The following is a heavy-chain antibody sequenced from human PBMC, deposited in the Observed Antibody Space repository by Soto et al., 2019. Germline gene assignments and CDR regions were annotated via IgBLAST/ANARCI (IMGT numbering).Heavy chain of an antibody. J-gene: IGHJ5*02. V-gene: IGHV4-31*03. D-gene: IGHD3-9*01. CDR2: IYYSGST. CDR3: ARESKRYFDWLLSGWFDP. CDR1: GGSISSGGYY. Sequence: PSETLSLTCTVSGGSISSGGYYWSWIRQHPGKGLEWIGYIYYSGSTYYNPSLKSRVTISVDTSKNQFSLKLSSVTAADTAMYYCARESKRYFDWLLSGWFDPWGQGTLVTVS.